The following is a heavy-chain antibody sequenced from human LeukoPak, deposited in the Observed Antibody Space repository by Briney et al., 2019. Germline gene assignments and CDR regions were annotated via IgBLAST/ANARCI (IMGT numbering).Heavy chain of an antibody. CDR1: GGSISSSSYY. V-gene: IGHV4-39*01. CDR3: ARAVTLQLFDY. Sequence: PSETLSLTCTVSGGSISSSSYYWGWIRQPPGKGLEWIGSIYYSGSTYYDPSLKSRVTISVDTSKNQFSLKLSSVTAADTAVYYCARAVTLQLFDYWGQGTLVTVSS. CDR2: IYYSGST. D-gene: IGHD1-1*01. J-gene: IGHJ4*02.